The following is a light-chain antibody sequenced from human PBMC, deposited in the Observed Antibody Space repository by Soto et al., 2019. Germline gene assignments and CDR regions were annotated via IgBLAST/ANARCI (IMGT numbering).Light chain of an antibody. CDR3: QYYGSSSGT. Sequence: EVVLTQSPGTLSLSPGERATLSCRASQSVSSIYLAWYKQKPGQAPSLLIYGGSTRATGIPDRFSGSGSGTDFSLTISRLEPEEFAVYFCQYYGSSSGTFGQGTKVEIK. CDR2: GGS. J-gene: IGKJ1*01. V-gene: IGKV3-20*01. CDR1: QSVSSIY.